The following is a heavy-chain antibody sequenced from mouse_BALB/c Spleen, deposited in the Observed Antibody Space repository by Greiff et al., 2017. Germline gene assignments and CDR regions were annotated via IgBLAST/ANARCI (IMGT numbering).Heavy chain of an antibody. CDR3: ANYDYDVGAMDY. V-gene: IGHV5-6-5*01. CDR1: GFTFSSYA. J-gene: IGHJ4*01. D-gene: IGHD2-4*01. CDR2: ISSGGST. Sequence: EVKVVESGGGLVKPGGSLKLSCAASGFTFSSYAMSWVRQTPEKRLEWVASISSGGSTYYPDSVKGRFTISRDNARNFLYLQMSSLRSEDTAMYYCANYDYDVGAMDYWGQGTSVTVSS.